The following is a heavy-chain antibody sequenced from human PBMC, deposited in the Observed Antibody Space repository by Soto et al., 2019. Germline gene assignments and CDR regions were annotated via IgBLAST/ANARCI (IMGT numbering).Heavy chain of an antibody. V-gene: IGHV1-69*06. J-gene: IGHJ6*02. CDR1: GFRFDVYG. Sequence: QVQLVQSGAEVKNPGSSVKVSCKTSGFRFDVYGIHWVRQAPGQGLEWVGGLIPIYDAPYYAQKFQGRVTITADKSTTTVHLELSSLRSDDTAVYFCARVRDPHLDHYGLVVWGQGTTVTVS. CDR2: LIPIYDAP. D-gene: IGHD2-21*02. CDR3: ARVRDPHLDHYGLVV.